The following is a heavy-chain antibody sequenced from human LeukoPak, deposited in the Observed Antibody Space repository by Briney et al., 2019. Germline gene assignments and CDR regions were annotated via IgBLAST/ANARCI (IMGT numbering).Heavy chain of an antibody. Sequence: GGSLRLSCAASGITFSNYAMSGVRQAPGKGLEWVSGISDSGDGTYYADSVEGRFTISIDNSKNTLYLQMNSLRAEDTAIYYCANARWYLDSWGQGTLVTVSS. J-gene: IGHJ4*02. CDR3: ANARWYLDS. CDR1: GITFSNYA. D-gene: IGHD4-23*01. CDR2: ISDSGDGT. V-gene: IGHV3-23*01.